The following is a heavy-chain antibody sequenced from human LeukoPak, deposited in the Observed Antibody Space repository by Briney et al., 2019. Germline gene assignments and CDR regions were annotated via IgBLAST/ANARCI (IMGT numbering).Heavy chain of an antibody. J-gene: IGHJ4*02. CDR1: GYTFTGYY. V-gene: IGHV1-2*02. CDR2: INPNSGGT. Sequence: ASVKVSCKASGYTFTGYYMHWVRRAPGQGLEWMGWINPNSGGTNYAQKFQGRVTMTRDTSISKVYMELSGLRSDDTGVYYCARDRSRFFDYWGQGTLVTVSS. D-gene: IGHD6-13*01. CDR3: ARDRSRFFDY.